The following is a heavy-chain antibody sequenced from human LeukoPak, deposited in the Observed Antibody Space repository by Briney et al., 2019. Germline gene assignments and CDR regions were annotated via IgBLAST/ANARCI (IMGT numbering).Heavy chain of an antibody. Sequence: GESLKISCKGSGYRFTNYWIGWVRQMPGKGLEWMGIIYPGDSDIRYSPSFQGQVTISADKSISTAYLQWSSLKASDTAIYYCARQEDCSGGSCYTWFDPWGQGTLVTVSS. CDR3: ARQEDCSGGSCYTWFDP. J-gene: IGHJ5*02. CDR2: IYPGDSDI. V-gene: IGHV5-51*01. D-gene: IGHD2-15*01. CDR1: GYRFTNYW.